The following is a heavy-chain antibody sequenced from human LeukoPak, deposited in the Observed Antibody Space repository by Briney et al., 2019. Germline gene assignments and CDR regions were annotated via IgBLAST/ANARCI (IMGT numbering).Heavy chain of an antibody. V-gene: IGHV4-34*01. CDR2: INHSGST. Sequence: WETLSLTCAVYGGSFSGYYRSWIRQPPGKGLEWIGEINHSGSTNYNPSLKSRVTISVDTSKNQFSLKLSSVTAADTAVYYCEVVPAVPEVSDYWGQGTLVTVSS. CDR1: GGSFSGYY. D-gene: IGHD2-2*01. J-gene: IGHJ4*02. CDR3: EVVPAVPEVSDY.